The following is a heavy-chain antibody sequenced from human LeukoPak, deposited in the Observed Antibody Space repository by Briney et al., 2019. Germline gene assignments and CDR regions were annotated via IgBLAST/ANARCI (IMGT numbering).Heavy chain of an antibody. V-gene: IGHV3-11*01. Sequence: GGSLRLSCAASGVNFSDYNMNWVRQAPGKGLEWVSYITNGGSTIHHADSVKGRFTISRDNAKKTLYLQMNSLRAEDTAVYYCARSIGLTGGGVDVWGQGTTVTVSS. CDR1: GVNFSDYN. J-gene: IGHJ6*02. CDR2: ITNGGSTI. D-gene: IGHD3-9*01. CDR3: ARSIGLTGGGVDV.